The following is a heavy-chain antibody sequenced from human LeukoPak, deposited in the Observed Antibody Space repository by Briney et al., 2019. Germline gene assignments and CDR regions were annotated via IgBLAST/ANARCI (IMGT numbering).Heavy chain of an antibody. CDR2: IKQDGSEK. V-gene: IGHV3-7*01. Sequence: GGSLRLSCAASGFTFSSYEMNWVRQAPGKGLEWVANIKQDGSEKYYVDSVKGRFTISRDNAKNSLYLQMNSLRAEDTAVYYCARDGASSGWYRGWLNYWGQGTLVTVSS. CDR3: ARDGASSGWYRGWLNY. CDR1: GFTFSSYE. J-gene: IGHJ4*02. D-gene: IGHD6-19*01.